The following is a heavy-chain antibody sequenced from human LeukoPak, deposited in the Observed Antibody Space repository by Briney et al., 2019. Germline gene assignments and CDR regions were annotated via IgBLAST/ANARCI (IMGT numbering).Heavy chain of an antibody. Sequence: SETLSLTCAVYGGSLSGYYWSWIRQPPGKGLEWIGEINHSGSTNYNPSLKSRVTISVDTSKNQFSLKLSSVTAADTAVYYCARGVVSCSSTSCYYYYYGMDVWGQGTTVTVSS. J-gene: IGHJ6*02. CDR1: GGSLSGYY. CDR3: ARGVVSCSSTSCYYYYYGMDV. D-gene: IGHD2-2*01. CDR2: INHSGST. V-gene: IGHV4-34*01.